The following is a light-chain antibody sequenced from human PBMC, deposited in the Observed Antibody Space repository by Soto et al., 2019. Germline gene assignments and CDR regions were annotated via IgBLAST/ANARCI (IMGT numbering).Light chain of an antibody. CDR3: QQYDYWPRT. CDR2: GVS. Sequence: EVVMTQSPATLSVSPGASAALSCRDSQSISSNKLAWYQQTPGQDPRLILFGVSNRDTGIPDRVIGSGSWTYVSLTISSLQSEDFAVYDCQQYDYWPRTFGQGTKV. J-gene: IGKJ1*01. V-gene: IGKV3-15*01. CDR1: QSISSN.